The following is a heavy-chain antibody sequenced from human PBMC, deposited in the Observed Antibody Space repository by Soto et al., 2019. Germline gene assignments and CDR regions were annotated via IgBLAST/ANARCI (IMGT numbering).Heavy chain of an antibody. CDR3: ARDSRITIFGVVIIGFAGFDY. CDR2: INAGNGNT. Sequence: ASVKVSCKASGYTFTSYAMHWVRQAPGQRLEWMGWINAGNGNTKYSQKFQGRVTITRDTSASTAYMELSSLRSEDTAVYYCARDSRITIFGVVIIGFAGFDYWGQGTLVTVSS. V-gene: IGHV1-3*01. J-gene: IGHJ4*02. CDR1: GYTFTSYA. D-gene: IGHD3-3*01.